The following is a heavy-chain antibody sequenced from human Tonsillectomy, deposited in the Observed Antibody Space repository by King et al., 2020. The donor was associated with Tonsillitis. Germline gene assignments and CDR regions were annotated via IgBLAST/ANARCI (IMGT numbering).Heavy chain of an antibody. D-gene: IGHD6-6*01. CDR3: AKGQLSTDY. Sequence: VQLVESGGGVVQPGGSLRLSCAASGFTFSNYGMHWVRQAPGKGLEWVAFIRYDGSNENYAEYVKGRFTISRDHSKNTLYLQIKSLRPEDTAMYSCAKGQLSTDYWGQGTLVTVSS. CDR1: GFTFSNYG. J-gene: IGHJ4*02. CDR2: IRYDGSNE. V-gene: IGHV3-30*02.